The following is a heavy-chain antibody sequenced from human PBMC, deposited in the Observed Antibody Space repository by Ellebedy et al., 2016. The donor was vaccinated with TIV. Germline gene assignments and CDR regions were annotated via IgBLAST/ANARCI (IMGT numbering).Heavy chain of an antibody. CDR1: GFTFSCYW. D-gene: IGHD5-12*01. J-gene: IGHJ4*02. Sequence: GESLKISCTASGFTFSCYWMHWVRQAPGKGLEWVSRIDSDGHTTRYADLVEGRFTISRDNAKNTLYLQMNSLRAEDTALYYCARDGDHHVDLDNWGQGTLVTVSS. CDR2: IDSDGHTT. CDR3: ARDGDHHVDLDN. V-gene: IGHV3-74*01.